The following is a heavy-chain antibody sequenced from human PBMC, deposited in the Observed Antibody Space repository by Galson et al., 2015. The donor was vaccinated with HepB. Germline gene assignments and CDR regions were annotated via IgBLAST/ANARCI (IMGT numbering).Heavy chain of an antibody. J-gene: IGHJ4*02. CDR2: ISGSGGPT. Sequence: SLRLSCAASGFTFSNYAMSWVRQAPGKGLEWVSGISGSGGPTYYADSVKGRFTISRDNSKNTLYLQMNSLRAEDTALYYCAKDLTSGRPREVDYWGQGTLVTVSS. CDR3: AKDLTSGRPREVDY. V-gene: IGHV3-23*01. CDR1: GFTFSNYA. D-gene: IGHD6-6*01.